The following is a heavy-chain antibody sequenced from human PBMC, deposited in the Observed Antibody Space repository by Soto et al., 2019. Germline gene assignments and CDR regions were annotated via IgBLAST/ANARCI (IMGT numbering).Heavy chain of an antibody. Sequence: QVQLVQSGAEVKKPGASVKVSCKASGYTFTSYDINWVRQATGQGLEWMGWMNPNSGNTGYAQKLQGRITMTRNTSIRTAYIELSSLRSKETAVYYCAREKTSYGMDVCGQGTRVTVSS. CDR1: GYTFTSYD. V-gene: IGHV1-8*01. CDR2: MNPNSGNT. CDR3: AREKTSYGMDV. J-gene: IGHJ6*02.